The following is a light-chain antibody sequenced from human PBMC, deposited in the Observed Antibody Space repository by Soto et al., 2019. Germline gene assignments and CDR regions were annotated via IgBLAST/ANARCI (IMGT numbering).Light chain of an antibody. J-gene: IGKJ3*01. CDR2: GAS. V-gene: IGKV3-20*01. CDR1: QSVSSNN. Sequence: EIVLTQSPGTLSLSPGERATLSCRASQSVSSNNLAWYQQRPGQAPRVVIYGASTRATGIPERFSGSGSGTDLTLTISRLEPEDFAVYYCPQYGRSPFTFGPGTKVDIK. CDR3: PQYGRSPFT.